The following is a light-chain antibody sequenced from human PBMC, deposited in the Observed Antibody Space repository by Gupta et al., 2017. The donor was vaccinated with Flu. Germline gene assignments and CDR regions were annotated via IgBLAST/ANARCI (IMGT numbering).Light chain of an antibody. CDR1: QSSNRY. CDR2: DAS. V-gene: IGKV1-39*01. CDR3: QQNYNTTWT. J-gene: IGKJ1*01. Sequence: SIRASVGDVISITSRGSQSSNRYVNWYQQKPGRAPKVLIYDASSWESGVPSRFSGSGSGTDFTLTISSLQPEDFATYYCQQNYNTTWTFGQGTKVEL.